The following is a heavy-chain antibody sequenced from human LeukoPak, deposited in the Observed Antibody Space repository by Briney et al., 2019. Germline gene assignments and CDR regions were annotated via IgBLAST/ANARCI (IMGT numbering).Heavy chain of an antibody. V-gene: IGHV1-69*06. D-gene: IGHD2-2*01. CDR3: ARGSGDIVVVQAALSRITDWYFDL. CDR1: GGSFSSYG. Sequence: GASVTVSCQDSGGSFSSYGFSWVRLAPAQGLEWMGVIFPIFGTANYAQKFQGRVTITADKSTSTASMELSSLRSEDTAVYYCARGSGDIVVVQAALSRITDWYFDLWGRGTLVTVSS. CDR2: IFPIFGTA. J-gene: IGHJ2*01.